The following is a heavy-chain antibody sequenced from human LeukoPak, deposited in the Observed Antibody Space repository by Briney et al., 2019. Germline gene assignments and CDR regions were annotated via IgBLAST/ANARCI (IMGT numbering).Heavy chain of an antibody. CDR2: IASKTDGGAT. CDR1: GLTVTNAW. Sequence: GGSLLLSCSASGLTVTNAWMNWVRQAPGEGLDWVGRIASKTDGGATDYAAPVKGRFTISRDDSKNTLNLQMNSLKTEDTAVYYCTTGIRGDWGQGTLVTVSS. CDR3: TTGIRGD. J-gene: IGHJ4*02. D-gene: IGHD3-10*01. V-gene: IGHV3-15*07.